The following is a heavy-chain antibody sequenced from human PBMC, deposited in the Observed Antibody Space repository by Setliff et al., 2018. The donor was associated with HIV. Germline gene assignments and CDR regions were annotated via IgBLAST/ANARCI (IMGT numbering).Heavy chain of an antibody. Sequence: SVKVSCKASGYTFTSYAISWVRQAPGQGLEWMGGIIPIFGTANYAQKFQGRVTITTDESTSTAYMELSSLRSEDTAVYYCARSPQDILTGYYMFWFDPWGQGTLVTVSS. CDR2: IIPIFGTA. CDR1: GYTFTSYA. D-gene: IGHD3-9*01. CDR3: ARSPQDILTGYYMFWFDP. J-gene: IGHJ5*02. V-gene: IGHV1-69*05.